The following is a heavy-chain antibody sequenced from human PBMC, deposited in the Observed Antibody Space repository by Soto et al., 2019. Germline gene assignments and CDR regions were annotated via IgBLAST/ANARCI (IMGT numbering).Heavy chain of an antibody. CDR1: GYTFTSYG. Sequence: QVQLVQSGAEVKKPGASVKVSCKASGYTFTSYGIIWVRQAPGQGLEWMGWISAYNGNTNYAQKLQGRVTMTTDTSTSTAYMELRSLRSDDTAVYYCARDMKEYNWNDVRGDYWGQGTLVTVSS. D-gene: IGHD1-1*01. V-gene: IGHV1-18*01. CDR3: ARDMKEYNWNDVRGDY. J-gene: IGHJ4*02. CDR2: ISAYNGNT.